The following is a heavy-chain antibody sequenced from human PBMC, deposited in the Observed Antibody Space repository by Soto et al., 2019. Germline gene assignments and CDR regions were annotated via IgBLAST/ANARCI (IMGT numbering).Heavy chain of an antibody. CDR3: ARGTGYQLLGSYYYYYMDV. Sequence: ASVKVSCKASGGTFSSYAISWVRQAPGQGLEWMGGINPNIGTTNYAQKFQGRVTITADASMSTAYMELSSLRSEDTAVYYCARGTGYQLLGSYYYYYMDVWGKGTTVTAP. CDR1: GGTFSSYA. J-gene: IGHJ6*03. CDR2: INPNIGTT. D-gene: IGHD2-2*01. V-gene: IGHV1-69*13.